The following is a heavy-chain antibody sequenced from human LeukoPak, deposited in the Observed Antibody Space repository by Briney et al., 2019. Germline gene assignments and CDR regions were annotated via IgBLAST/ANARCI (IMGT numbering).Heavy chain of an antibody. J-gene: IGHJ6*03. CDR1: GYSISSGYY. V-gene: IGHV4-38-2*01. Sequence: KPSETLSLTCAVSGYSISSGYYWGWIRQPPGKGLEWIGSIHHSGSTYYNPSLKSRVTISVDTSKNQFSLKLSSVTAADTAVYYCARPVDYYYYYMDVWGKGTTVTVSS. D-gene: IGHD4-23*01. CDR3: ARPVDYYYYYMDV. CDR2: IHHSGST.